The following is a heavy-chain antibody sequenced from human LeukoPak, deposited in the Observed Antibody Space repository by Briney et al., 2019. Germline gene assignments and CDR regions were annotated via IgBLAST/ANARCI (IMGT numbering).Heavy chain of an antibody. V-gene: IGHV3-21*01. CDR2: ISSSSSYI. Sequence: PGGSLRLSCAASGFTFSSYSMNLVRQAPGKGLEWVSSISSSSSYIYYADSVKGRFTISRDNAKNSLYLQMNSLRAEDTAVYYCARDTVDTGTDYWGQGTLVTVSS. CDR1: GFTFSSYS. D-gene: IGHD5-18*01. CDR3: ARDTVDTGTDY. J-gene: IGHJ4*02.